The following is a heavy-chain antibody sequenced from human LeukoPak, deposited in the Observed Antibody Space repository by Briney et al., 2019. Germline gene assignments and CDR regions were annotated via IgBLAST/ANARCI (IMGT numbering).Heavy chain of an antibody. CDR3: ASSTSNPTELLRFGELQFDY. CDR2: IIPIFGTA. CDR1: GGTFSSYA. J-gene: IGHJ4*02. D-gene: IGHD3-10*01. Sequence: ASVKVSCKASGGTFSSYAISWVRQAPGQGLEWMGGIIPIFGTANYAQKFQGRVTITADESTSTAYMELSSLRSEDTAVYYCASSTSNPTELLRFGELQFDYWGQGTLVTVSS. V-gene: IGHV1-69*13.